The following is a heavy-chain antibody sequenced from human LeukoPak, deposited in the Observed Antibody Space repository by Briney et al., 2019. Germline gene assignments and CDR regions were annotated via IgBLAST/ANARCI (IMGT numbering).Heavy chain of an antibody. CDR3: ARIQGIAVAGIVWFDP. Sequence: SETLSLTCSVSGYSISSGYYWDWIRQPPGKGLEWIASIYHSGKSYYNPSLKSRVTISVDTSKNQFSLKLSSVTAADTAVYYCARIQGIAVAGIVWFDPWGQGTLVTVSS. V-gene: IGHV4-38-2*02. J-gene: IGHJ5*02. CDR1: GYSISSGYY. D-gene: IGHD6-19*01. CDR2: IYHSGKS.